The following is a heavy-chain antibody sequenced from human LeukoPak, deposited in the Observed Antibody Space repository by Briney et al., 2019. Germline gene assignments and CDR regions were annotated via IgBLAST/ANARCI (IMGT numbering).Heavy chain of an antibody. D-gene: IGHD3-22*01. CDR1: GFTFSNYG. J-gene: IGHJ4*02. V-gene: IGHV3-30*18. CDR3: AKPTHTYYYDSSGYYQDY. Sequence: PGGSLRLSCAASGFTFSNYGMHWVRQAPGKGLEWVAVISYDGSNKYYADSVKGRFTISRYNSQNTLYLQMNSLRTEDTAVYYCAKPTHTYYYDSSGYYQDYWGQGTLVTVSS. CDR2: ISYDGSNK.